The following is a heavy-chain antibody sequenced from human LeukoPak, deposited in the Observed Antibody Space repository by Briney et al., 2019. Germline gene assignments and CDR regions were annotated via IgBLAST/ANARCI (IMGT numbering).Heavy chain of an antibody. V-gene: IGHV4-34*01. D-gene: IGHD5-12*01. CDR3: ATSGYSGYDLNS. J-gene: IGHJ4*02. CDR1: GRSFSGNY. Sequence: SETLSLTCAVYGRSFSGNYWSWIRQPPGKGLEWIGEINHSGSTNYNPSLKSRVTISVDTSKNQFSLKLSSVTAADTAMYYCATSGYSGYDLNSWGQGTLVTVSS. CDR2: INHSGST.